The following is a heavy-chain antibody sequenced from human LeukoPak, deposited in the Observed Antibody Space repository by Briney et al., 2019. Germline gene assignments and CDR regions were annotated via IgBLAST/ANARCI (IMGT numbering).Heavy chain of an antibody. J-gene: IGHJ1*01. CDR3: ARYSLSREDFQD. V-gene: IGHV4-30-4*07. CDR1: GGSVNSGGYS. Sequence: PSETLSLTCVVSGGSVNSGGYSWSWIRQPPGKGLEWIGYIYDTGSTLYNPSLESRLTISIDTSKNQFSLRLSSVTAADTAVYFCARYSLSREDFQDWGRGTLVTVSS. D-gene: IGHD6-13*01. CDR2: IYDTGST.